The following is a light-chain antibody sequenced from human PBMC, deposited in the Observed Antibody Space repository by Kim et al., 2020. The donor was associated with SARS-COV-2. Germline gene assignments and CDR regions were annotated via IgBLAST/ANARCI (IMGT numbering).Light chain of an antibody. J-gene: IGKJ5*01. CDR2: GAS. CDR1: QSISITY. Sequence: EIVLTQSPGILSLSPGDRATLSCRASQSISITYLAWYQQRPGQAPRLLFYGASSRATGIPDRFTGSGSGTDFTLTISRLEPEDFAVYYCQQYVSSLSITFGQGTRLEIK. CDR3: QQYVSSLSIT. V-gene: IGKV3-20*01.